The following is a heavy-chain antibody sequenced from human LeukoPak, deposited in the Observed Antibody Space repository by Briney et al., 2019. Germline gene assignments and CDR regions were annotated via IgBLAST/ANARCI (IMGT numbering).Heavy chain of an antibody. J-gene: IGHJ4*02. CDR1: GYTFTSYG. CDR2: ISAYNGNT. V-gene: IGHV1-18*01. D-gene: IGHD3-16*02. CDR3: ARDLGPTYYDYVWGSYRLDY. Sequence: ASVKVSCKASGYTFTSYGISWVRQAPGQVLEWMGWISAYNGNTNYAQKLQGRVTMTTDTSTSTAYMELRSLRSDDTAVYYCARDLGPTYYDYVWGSYRLDYWGQGTLVTVSS.